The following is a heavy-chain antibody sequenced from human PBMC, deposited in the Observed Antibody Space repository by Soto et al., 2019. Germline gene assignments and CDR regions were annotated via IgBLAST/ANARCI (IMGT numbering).Heavy chain of an antibody. V-gene: IGHV3-7*01. CDR2: IKQDGSET. D-gene: IGHD1-7*01. CDR3: AREDTPGMTRTAFDS. J-gene: IGHJ4*02. CDR1: GFTFSSYA. Sequence: PGGSLRLSCAASGFTFSSYAMSWVRQAPGKGLKWVASIKQDGSETHYVDSVKGRFTISRDNAKNSLYLQMNSLRAEDTAVYYCAREDTPGMTRTAFDSWGQGALVTVSS.